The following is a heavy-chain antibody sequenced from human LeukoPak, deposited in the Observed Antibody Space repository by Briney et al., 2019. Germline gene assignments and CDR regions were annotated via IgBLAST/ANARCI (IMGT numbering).Heavy chain of an antibody. D-gene: IGHD3-10*01. V-gene: IGHV5-51*01. CDR1: GYTFTSYW. J-gene: IGHJ2*01. CDR3: ARLGGDTYYFGSASYPNWYFDL. Sequence: GESLKISCQASGYTFTSYWIGWVRQMPGKGLECMGIIYPDDSDTTYSPSFQGQVIISADKSFSTAYLQWSNLKASDTAIYYCARLGGDTYYFGSASYPNWYFDLWGRGTLVTVSS. CDR2: IYPDDSDT.